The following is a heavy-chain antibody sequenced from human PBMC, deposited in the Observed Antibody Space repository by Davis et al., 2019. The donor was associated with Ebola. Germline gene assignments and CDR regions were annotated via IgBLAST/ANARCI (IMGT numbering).Heavy chain of an antibody. CDR1: GGSFSGYY. J-gene: IGHJ6*02. D-gene: IGHD3-9*01. CDR3: AGLRYFDYYYGMDV. V-gene: IGHV4-34*01. Sequence: MPSETLSLTCAVYGGSFSGYYWSWIRQPPGKGLEWIGEINHSGSTNYNPSLKSRVTISVDTSKNQFSLKLSSVTAADTAVYYCAGLRYFDYYYGMDVWGQGTTVTVSS. CDR2: INHSGST.